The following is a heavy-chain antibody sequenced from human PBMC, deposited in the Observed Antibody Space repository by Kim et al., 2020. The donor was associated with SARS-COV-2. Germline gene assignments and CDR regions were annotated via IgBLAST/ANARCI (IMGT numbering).Heavy chain of an antibody. J-gene: IGHJ6*02. V-gene: IGHV3-30*18. Sequence: GGSLRLSCAASGFTFSSYGMHWVRQAPGKGLEWVAVISYDGSNKYYADSVKGRFTISRDNSKNTLYLQMNSLRAEDTAVYYCAKGGDTMVRGVIILYYYGMDVWGQGTTVTVSS. CDR3: AKGGDTMVRGVIILYYYGMDV. D-gene: IGHD3-10*01. CDR2: ISYDGSNK. CDR1: GFTFSSYG.